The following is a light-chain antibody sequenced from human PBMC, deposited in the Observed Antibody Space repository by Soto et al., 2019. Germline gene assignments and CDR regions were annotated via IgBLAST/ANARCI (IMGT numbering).Light chain of an antibody. CDR1: QSVDIY. J-gene: IGKJ5*01. CDR2: DAS. Sequence: IGLAQCPATLAFSSRGRANHSRKASQSVDIYLAWYRQIPGQAPRLLIYDASNRATGIPDRFSGGGSGTDFTLTISSLEPEDFAIYYCQQRSNLPPTFGQGTRLEIK. CDR3: QQRSNLPPT. V-gene: IGKV3-11*01.